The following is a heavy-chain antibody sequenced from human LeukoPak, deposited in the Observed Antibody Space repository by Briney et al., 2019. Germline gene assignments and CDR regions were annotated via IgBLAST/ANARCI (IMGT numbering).Heavy chain of an antibody. CDR3: ARDPIGYCSGGTCYFDY. CDR1: GFRFGDYA. Sequence: GGSLRLSCAASGFRFGDYAMNWVRQSPGKGLECLAFISYDGSNKYYADSVKGRFTISRDNSKNTLYLQMNSLRGEDTAVYYCARDPIGYCSGGTCYFDYWGQGTLVTVSS. CDR2: ISYDGSNK. V-gene: IGHV3-30-3*01. J-gene: IGHJ4*02. D-gene: IGHD2-15*01.